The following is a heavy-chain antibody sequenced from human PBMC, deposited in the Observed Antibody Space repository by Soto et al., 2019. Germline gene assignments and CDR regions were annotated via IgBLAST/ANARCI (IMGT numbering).Heavy chain of an antibody. CDR3: AKDVYSRRWFDP. Sequence: SETLSLTCAVSGASIRSYHWSFLRQPAGKGLEWIGRIQHTGNTNYNPSLKSRVTMSADTSKNQISLKMTSVTAADTAVYFCAKDVYSRRWFDPWGQGVRV. J-gene: IGHJ5*02. CDR1: GASIRSYH. CDR2: IQHTGNT. V-gene: IGHV4-4*07. D-gene: IGHD3-16*01.